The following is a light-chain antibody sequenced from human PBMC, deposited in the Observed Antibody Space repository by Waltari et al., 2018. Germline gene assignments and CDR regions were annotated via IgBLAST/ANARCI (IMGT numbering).Light chain of an antibody. CDR3: QQYNDWPLT. CDR1: QSVRSR. CDR2: GAS. J-gene: IGKJ4*01. V-gene: IGKV3D-15*01. Sequence: EIVMMQSPATLSVSPGEGATLSCRASQSVRSRLAWYQQKPGQTPRLLIYGASTRAAGIPDRFSGSGSETEFTLTISSLQSEDFAVYYCQQYNDWPLTFGGGTKVEIK.